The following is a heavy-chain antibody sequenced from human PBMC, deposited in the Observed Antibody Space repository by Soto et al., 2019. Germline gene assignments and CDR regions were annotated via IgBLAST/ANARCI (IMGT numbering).Heavy chain of an antibody. V-gene: IGHV1-2*02. Sequence: QVQLVQSGAEVKKPGASVKVSCKASGYTFTGYYMHWVRQAPGQGLEWMGWINPISGGTNCAQRFQGRVTMTRDTSMSTAYMEMSSLRSNDTAVYYCARGGRPAALDIWGQGTMVTVSS. CDR3: ARGGRPAALDI. CDR1: GYTFTGYY. D-gene: IGHD6-6*01. CDR2: INPISGGT. J-gene: IGHJ3*02.